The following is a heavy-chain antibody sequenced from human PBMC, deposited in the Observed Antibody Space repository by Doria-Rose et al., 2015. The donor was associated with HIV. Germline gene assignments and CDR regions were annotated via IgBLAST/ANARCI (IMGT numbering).Heavy chain of an antibody. Sequence: QVQLVQSGGGVVQPGRSLRLSCAASGFTFRSYAMHWVRQAPGKGLEWVAVISYDGSKKYYSDSVKGRLTISRDNSENVLYLQMNSLSAEDTALYYCARNRAATGPGTPDYWGQGTLVTVSS. CDR2: ISYDGSKK. D-gene: IGHD6-13*01. CDR1: GFTFRSYA. J-gene: IGHJ4*02. V-gene: IGHV3-30*04. CDR3: ARNRAATGPGTPDY.